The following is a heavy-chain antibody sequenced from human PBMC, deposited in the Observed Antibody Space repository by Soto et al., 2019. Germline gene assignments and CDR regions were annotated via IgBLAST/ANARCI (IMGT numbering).Heavy chain of an antibody. D-gene: IGHD2-15*01. Sequence: GGSLRLSCAGSGFSFSSHWMSWVRQAPGKGLEWVANISPDGSAMSYVDSVQSRFTISRDNAKNSLFLQMNSLRAEDTAVYYCARDLGYCSGGSCYQTLQHWGQGTLVTVSS. CDR3: ARDLGYCSGGSCYQTLQH. V-gene: IGHV3-7*01. CDR1: GFSFSSHW. CDR2: ISPDGSAM. J-gene: IGHJ1*01.